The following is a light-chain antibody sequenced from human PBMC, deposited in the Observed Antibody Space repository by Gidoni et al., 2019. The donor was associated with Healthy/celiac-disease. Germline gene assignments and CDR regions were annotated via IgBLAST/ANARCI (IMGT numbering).Light chain of an antibody. Sequence: AIRITQSPSSLSASTGDRVTITCRASQGISSYLAWYQQKPGKAPKLLIYAASTLQSGVPSRFSGSGSGTDFTLTISCLQSEDFANYYCQQYYSYPLTFGGGTKVEIK. J-gene: IGKJ4*01. V-gene: IGKV1-8*01. CDR3: QQYYSYPLT. CDR1: QGISSY. CDR2: AAS.